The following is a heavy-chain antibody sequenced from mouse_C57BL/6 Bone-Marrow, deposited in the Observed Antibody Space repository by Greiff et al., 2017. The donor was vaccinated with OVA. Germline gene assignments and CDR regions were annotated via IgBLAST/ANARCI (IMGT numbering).Heavy chain of an antibody. Sequence: VQLQQSGPELVKPGASVKISCKASGYTFTDYYMNWVKQSPGKSLEWIGDINPNNGGTSYNQKFKGKATLTVDKSSSTAYMELRSLTSEDSAVDYCASTDGYYAYWYFDVWGTGTTVTVSS. CDR3: ASTDGYYAYWYFDV. V-gene: IGHV1-26*01. D-gene: IGHD2-3*01. J-gene: IGHJ1*03. CDR2: INPNNGGT. CDR1: GYTFTDYY.